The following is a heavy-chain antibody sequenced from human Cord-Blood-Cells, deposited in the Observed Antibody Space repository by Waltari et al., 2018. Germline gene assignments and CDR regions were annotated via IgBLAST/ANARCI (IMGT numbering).Heavy chain of an antibody. Sequence: EVQLVESGGGLVKPGGSLRLSCAASGFTFRSDSMKWVRQAPGKGLEWVSSISSSSSYIYYADSVKGRFTISRDNAKNSLYLQMNSLRAEDTAVYYCARDSSSSWYYYYGMDVWGQGTTVTVSS. D-gene: IGHD6-13*01. V-gene: IGHV3-21*01. CDR1: GFTFRSDS. CDR3: ARDSSSSWYYYYGMDV. J-gene: IGHJ6*02. CDR2: ISSSSSYI.